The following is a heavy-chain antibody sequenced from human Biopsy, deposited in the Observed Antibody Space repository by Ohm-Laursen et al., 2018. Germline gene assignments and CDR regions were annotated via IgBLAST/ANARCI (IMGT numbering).Heavy chain of an antibody. Sequence: EASVKVSCNASGYTFYSYGITWVRQAPGQGLEWMGWITADNTNSAQEFQGRLTMTTDISTSTAYMDLKGLRSDDTAIYYCARAFGGAYYSYAFDLWGQGTLVTVSS. J-gene: IGHJ3*01. CDR1: GYTFYSYG. CDR2: ITADNT. CDR3: ARAFGGAYYSYAFDL. D-gene: IGHD2-21*02. V-gene: IGHV1-18*01.